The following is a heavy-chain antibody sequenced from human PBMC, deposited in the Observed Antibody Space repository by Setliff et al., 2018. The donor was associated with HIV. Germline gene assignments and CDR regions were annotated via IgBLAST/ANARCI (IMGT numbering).Heavy chain of an antibody. Sequence: SETLSLTCTVSGDSVSSASYYWSWIRQPPGKGLEWIGYIYYSGTTKDNPSLKSRVTISVDTSKNQFSLKLSSVTAADPAVYYCASEAWTSYRSSSGYYYYYMDVWGKGTTVTVSS. CDR1: GDSVSSASYY. V-gene: IGHV4-61*01. CDR2: IYYSGTT. J-gene: IGHJ6*03. D-gene: IGHD6-6*01. CDR3: ASEAWTSYRSSSGYYYYYMDV.